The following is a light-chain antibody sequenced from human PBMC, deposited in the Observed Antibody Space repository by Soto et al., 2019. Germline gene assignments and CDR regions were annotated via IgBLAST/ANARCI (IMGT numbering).Light chain of an antibody. V-gene: IGLV2-23*02. CDR2: EVS. J-gene: IGLJ3*02. CDR3: CSYAGSRTVWV. CDR1: SSDVGSYNL. Sequence: QSALTQPASASGSPGQSITISCTGTSSDVGSYNLVSWYQQHPGKAPKLMIYEVSKRPSGVSNRFSGSKSGNTASLTISGLQAEDEADYYCCSYAGSRTVWVFGGGTKLTVL.